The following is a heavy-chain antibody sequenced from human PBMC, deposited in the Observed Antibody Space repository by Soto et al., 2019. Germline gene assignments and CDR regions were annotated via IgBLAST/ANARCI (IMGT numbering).Heavy chain of an antibody. D-gene: IGHD6-13*01. CDR3: AGESIAAAAGGWFDP. V-gene: IGHV4-61*08. Sequence: PSETLSLTCNVSGGSISSADYYWSWIRQPPGKGLEWIGYIYYSGSTNYNPSLKSRVTISVDTSKNQFSLKLSSVTAADTAVYYCAGESIAAAAGGWFDPWGQGTLVTVS. CDR2: IYYSGST. J-gene: IGHJ5*02. CDR1: GGSISSADYY.